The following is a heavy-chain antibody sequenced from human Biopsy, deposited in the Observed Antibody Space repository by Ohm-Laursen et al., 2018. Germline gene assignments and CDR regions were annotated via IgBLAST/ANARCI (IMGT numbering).Heavy chain of an antibody. J-gene: IGHJ4*02. CDR2: IRSKAKSYAT. V-gene: IGHV3-73*01. CDR1: GFTFSASA. Sequence: GSLRLSCAASGFTFSASAVHWVRQASGKGLEWVGRIRSKAKSYATAYAASVTGRFTISRDDSKNTTYLQMNSLKTEDTAVYYCNLEGAGFDNWGQGTLVTVSS. D-gene: IGHD3-10*01. CDR3: NLEGAGFDN.